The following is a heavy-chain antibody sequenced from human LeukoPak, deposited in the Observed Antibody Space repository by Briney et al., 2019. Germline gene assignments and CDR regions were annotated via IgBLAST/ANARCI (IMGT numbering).Heavy chain of an antibody. D-gene: IGHD3-22*01. CDR2: ISYDGSNK. Sequence: GGSLRLSCAASGFTFSSYGMHWVRQAPGKGLEWVAVISYDGSNKYYADSVKGRFTISRDNSKNTLYLQMNSLRAEDTAVYYCVRDRGAYYYETGYWGQGILVTVSS. J-gene: IGHJ4*02. V-gene: IGHV3-30*03. CDR3: VRDRGAYYYETGY. CDR1: GFTFSSYG.